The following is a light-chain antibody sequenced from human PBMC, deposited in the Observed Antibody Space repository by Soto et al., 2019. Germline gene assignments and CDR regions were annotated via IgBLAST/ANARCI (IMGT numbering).Light chain of an antibody. CDR1: QSVRSN. V-gene: IGKV3D-15*01. J-gene: IGKJ4*01. Sequence: EIVLTQSPATLSVSPGERATLSCRASQSVRSNLAWYQQKPGQAPRLLINGASTRATGIPARFSGSGSGTEFTLTISSLQPEDFALYYCQQYNNWPLTFGGGTKVESK. CDR2: GAS. CDR3: QQYNNWPLT.